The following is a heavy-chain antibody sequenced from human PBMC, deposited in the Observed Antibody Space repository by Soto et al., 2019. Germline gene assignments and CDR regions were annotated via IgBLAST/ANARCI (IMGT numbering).Heavy chain of an antibody. Sequence: PGGSLRLSCTASGFTFGDYAMSWVRQAPGKGLEWVGFIRSKAYGGTTEYAASVKGRFTISRDDSKSIAYLQMNSLKTEDTAVYYCRGRSSWYYFDYWGQGTLVTVSS. J-gene: IGHJ4*02. D-gene: IGHD6-13*01. CDR1: GFTFGDYA. CDR3: RGRSSWYYFDY. CDR2: IRSKAYGGTT. V-gene: IGHV3-49*04.